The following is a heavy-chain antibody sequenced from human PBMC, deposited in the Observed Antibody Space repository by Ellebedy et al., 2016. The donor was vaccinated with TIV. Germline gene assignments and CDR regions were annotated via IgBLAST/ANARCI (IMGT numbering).Heavy chain of an antibody. Sequence: GGSLRLXXKGSGSTFASYWIGWVRQIPGKGLEWMGIIYPGDSDTRYSPSFQGQVIISVDKSINTAYLQWSSLKASDTAMYYCVIGYYFDSWGQGTLVTVSS. CDR3: VIGYYFDS. CDR1: GSTFASYW. D-gene: IGHD3-16*01. V-gene: IGHV5-51*01. CDR2: IYPGDSDT. J-gene: IGHJ4*02.